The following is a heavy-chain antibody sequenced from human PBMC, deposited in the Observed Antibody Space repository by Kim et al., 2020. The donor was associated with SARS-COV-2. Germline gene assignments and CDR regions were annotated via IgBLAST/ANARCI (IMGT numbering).Heavy chain of an antibody. CDR2: IWYDGSNK. CDR3: ARDRFKMAYFDY. Sequence: GGSLRLSCAASGFTFSSYGMHWVRQAPGKGLEWVAVIWYDGSNKYYADSVKGRFTISRDNSKNTLYLQMNSLRAEDTAVYYCARDRFKMAYFDYWGQGTLVTVSS. CDR1: GFTFSSYG. V-gene: IGHV3-33*01. J-gene: IGHJ4*02. D-gene: IGHD3-16*01.